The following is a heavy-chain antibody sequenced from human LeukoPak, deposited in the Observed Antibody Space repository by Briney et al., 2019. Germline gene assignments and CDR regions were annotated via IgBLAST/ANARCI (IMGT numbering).Heavy chain of an antibody. Sequence: ASVKVSCKASGGTFSSYAISWVRQAPGKGLEWMGGFDPEDGETIYAQKFQGRVTMTEDTSTDTAYMELSSLRSEDTAVYYCATHQGRFGDPSFDYWGQGTLVTVSS. J-gene: IGHJ4*02. CDR1: GGTFSSYA. D-gene: IGHD3-10*01. V-gene: IGHV1-24*01. CDR3: ATHQGRFGDPSFDY. CDR2: FDPEDGET.